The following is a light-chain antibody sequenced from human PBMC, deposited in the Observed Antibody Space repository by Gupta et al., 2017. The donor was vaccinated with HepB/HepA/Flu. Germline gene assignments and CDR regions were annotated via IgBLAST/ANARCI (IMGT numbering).Light chain of an antibody. V-gene: IGKV4-1*01. CDR3: QQYYRDPWT. CDR1: QTIFYSSKNRNY. CDR2: WAS. Sequence: DIVMTQSPDSLSVSLGERATINCQSSQTIFYSSKNRNYLAWYQQRPGQPPKLLISWASTRESGVPDRFSCGGSGTDFTLTISGLQAEDVAVYYCQQYYRDPWTFGQGTKVEIK. J-gene: IGKJ1*01.